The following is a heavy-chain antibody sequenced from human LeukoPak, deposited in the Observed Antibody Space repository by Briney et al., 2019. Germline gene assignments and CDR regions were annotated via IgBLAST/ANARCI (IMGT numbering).Heavy chain of an antibody. CDR2: IHYSGST. Sequence: KPSETLSLTCTVSGGSISDYYWTWIRQPPGKGLEWIGYIHYSGSTNHNPSLKSRVTISVDTSKNQISLNLSSLTTADTAVYYCARVCYGDSLQFDYWGQGTLVTVSS. J-gene: IGHJ4*01. CDR3: ARVCYGDSLQFDY. CDR1: GGSISDYY. D-gene: IGHD4-17*01. V-gene: IGHV4-59*01.